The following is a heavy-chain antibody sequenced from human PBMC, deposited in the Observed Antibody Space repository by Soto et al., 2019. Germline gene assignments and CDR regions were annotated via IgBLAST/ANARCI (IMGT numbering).Heavy chain of an antibody. CDR2: INAGNGNT. CDR3: ARAHTIFGVAIPYY. D-gene: IGHD3-3*01. J-gene: IGHJ4*02. CDR1: GYTFTSYA. Sequence: ASVKVSCKASGYTFTSYAMHWVRQAPGQRLEWMGWINAGNGNTKYSQKFQGRVTITRDTSASTAYMELSSLRSEDTAVYYCARAHTIFGVAIPYYCGQGTTVTVYS. V-gene: IGHV1-3*01.